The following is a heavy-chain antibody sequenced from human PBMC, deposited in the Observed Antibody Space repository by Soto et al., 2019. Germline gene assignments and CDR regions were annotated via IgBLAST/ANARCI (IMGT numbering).Heavy chain of an antibody. V-gene: IGHV4-30-4*01. J-gene: IGHJ6*02. CDR2: IFYSGTT. CDR3: ARDLWVEPELYYYGMDV. Sequence: PSETLSLTCTVSGDSISSADYYWSWIRQTPGKGLEWIGHIFYSGTTYYNPSLKSRLTISVDTSKNHFSLRLTSVTAADTAVYYCARDLWVEPELYYYGMDVWGQGTPVTVYS. CDR1: GDSISSADYY. D-gene: IGHD1-1*01.